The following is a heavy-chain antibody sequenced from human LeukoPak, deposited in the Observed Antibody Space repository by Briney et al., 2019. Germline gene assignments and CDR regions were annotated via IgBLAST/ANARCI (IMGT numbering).Heavy chain of an antibody. CDR3: AREGGGAGPFDY. Sequence: SETLSLTCTVSGGSISSYYWSWIRQPPGKGLEWIGYIYYSGSTNYNPSLKSRVTISVDTSKNQFSLKLSSVTAADTAVYYCAREGGGAGPFDYWGQGTLVTVSS. CDR2: IYYSGST. CDR1: GGSISSYY. J-gene: IGHJ4*02. V-gene: IGHV4-59*01. D-gene: IGHD4/OR15-4a*01.